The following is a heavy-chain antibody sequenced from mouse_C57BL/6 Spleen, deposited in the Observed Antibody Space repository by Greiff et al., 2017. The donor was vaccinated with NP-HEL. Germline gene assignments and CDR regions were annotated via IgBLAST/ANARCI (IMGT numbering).Heavy chain of an antibody. CDR1: GFTFSSYG. CDR2: ISSGGSYT. CDR3: ARQGSNYYFDD. Sequence: EVQLVESGGDLVKPGGSLKLSCAASGFTFSSYGMSWVRQTPDKRLEWVATISSGGSYTYYPDSVKGRFTISRDNAKNTLYLQMSSLKSEDTARYYCARQGSNYYFDDWGQGTTLTVSS. D-gene: IGHD2-5*01. V-gene: IGHV5-6*01. J-gene: IGHJ2*01.